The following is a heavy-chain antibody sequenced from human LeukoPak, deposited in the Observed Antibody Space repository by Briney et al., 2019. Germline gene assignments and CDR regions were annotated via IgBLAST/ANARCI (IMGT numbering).Heavy chain of an antibody. CDR1: GYSFTSYW. J-gene: IGHJ4*02. V-gene: IGHV5-51*01. D-gene: IGHD6-19*01. Sequence: GESLKISCKGSGYSFTSYWIGWVRQMPGKGLEWMGIIYPGDSDTRYSPPFQGQVTISADKSISTAYLQWSSLKASDTAMYYCARYIAVAGEGYYFDYWGQGTLVTVSS. CDR3: ARYIAVAGEGYYFDY. CDR2: IYPGDSDT.